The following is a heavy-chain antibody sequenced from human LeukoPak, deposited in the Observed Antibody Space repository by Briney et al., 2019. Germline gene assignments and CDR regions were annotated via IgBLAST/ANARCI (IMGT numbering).Heavy chain of an antibody. Sequence: PSQTLSLTCTVSGGSISSGGYYWSWIRQHPGKGLEWIGYIYYSGSTYYNPSLKSRVTISVDTSKNQFSLKLSSVTAADTAVYYCARDRGVAGPFFDYWGQGTLVTVSS. V-gene: IGHV4-31*03. CDR2: IYYSGST. J-gene: IGHJ4*02. D-gene: IGHD6-19*01. CDR1: GGSISSGGYY. CDR3: ARDRGVAGPFFDY.